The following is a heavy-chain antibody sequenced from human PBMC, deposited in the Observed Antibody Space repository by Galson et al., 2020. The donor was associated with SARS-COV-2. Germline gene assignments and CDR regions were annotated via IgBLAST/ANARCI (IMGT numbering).Heavy chain of an antibody. CDR1: GFTFSNYW. Sequence: GESLKISCAASGFTFSNYWMHWVRQAPGKGLVWVSRINSDGSDTIYADSVKGRFTISRDNAKNTFYLQMNSLRAEDTAVYYCTRVATAGRTFDIWGQGIMVTVSS. CDR3: TRVATAGRTFDI. J-gene: IGHJ3*02. CDR2: INSDGSDT. D-gene: IGHD2-21*02. V-gene: IGHV3-74*01.